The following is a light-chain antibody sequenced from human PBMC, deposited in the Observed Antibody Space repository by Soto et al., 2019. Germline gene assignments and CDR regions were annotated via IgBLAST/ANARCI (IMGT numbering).Light chain of an antibody. CDR2: LGS. CDR3: MQALQTPQFT. J-gene: IGKJ3*01. V-gene: IGKV2-28*01. Sequence: DIVMTQSPLSLPVTPGEPASISCRSSQSLLHSNGYNYLDWYLQKPGQSPQLLIYLGSNRASGVPDMCSGSGSGTDFTLKISRVEAEDVGVYYCMQALQTPQFTFGHGTKVDSK. CDR1: QSLLHSNGYNY.